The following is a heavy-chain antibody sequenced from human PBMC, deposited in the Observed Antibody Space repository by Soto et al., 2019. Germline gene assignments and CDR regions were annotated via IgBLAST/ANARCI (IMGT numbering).Heavy chain of an antibody. CDR2: MNPNSGNT. D-gene: IGHD2-15*01. J-gene: IGHJ6*02. CDR1: GYTFTSYD. V-gene: IGHV1-8*01. CDR3: ARVFKLLELGYYYYYGMDV. Sequence: ASVKVSCKASGYTFTSYDINWVRQATGQGLEWMGWMNPNSGNTGYAQKFQGRVTMTRNTSISTAYMELSSLRSEDTAVYYCARVFKLLELGYYYYYGMDVWGQGTTVTVSS.